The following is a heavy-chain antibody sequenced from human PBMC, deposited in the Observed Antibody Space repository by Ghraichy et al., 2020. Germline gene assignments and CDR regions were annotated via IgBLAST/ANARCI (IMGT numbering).Heavy chain of an antibody. CDR1: GASASSGSYY. D-gene: IGHD3-3*02. CDR2: FYYSGST. V-gene: IGHV4-61*01. Sequence: SQTLSLTCTVSGASASSGSYYWSWIRQPPGKGLEWIGYFYYSGSTNYNPSLKSRVTISMDTSKNQLSLRLTSVTAADTAVYYCARDRSISWFYSWGQGTQVTVSS. CDR3: ARDRSISWFYS. J-gene: IGHJ5*01.